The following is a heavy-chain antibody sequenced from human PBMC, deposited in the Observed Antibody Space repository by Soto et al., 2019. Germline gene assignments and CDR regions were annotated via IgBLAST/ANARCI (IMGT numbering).Heavy chain of an antibody. J-gene: IGHJ3*01. CDR3: ARDRGGDVGQFLFPDGFDL. CDR1: GFSFSSYE. D-gene: IGHD3-10*01. Sequence: GGSLRLSCAASGFSFSSYEMNWVRRAPGKGLEWISYIGGSGGTKYSADSVKGRFIISRDNAQNSLYLQMNSLRVEDTAVYYCARDRGGDVGQFLFPDGFDLWGQGTMVTVSS. CDR2: IGGSGGTK. V-gene: IGHV3-48*03.